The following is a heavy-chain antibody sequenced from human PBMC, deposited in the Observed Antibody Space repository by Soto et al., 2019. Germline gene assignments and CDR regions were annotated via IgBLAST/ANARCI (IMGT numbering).Heavy chain of an antibody. CDR2: ISSSGLTT. CDR3: ARYGTRGDW. V-gene: IGHV3-48*03. Sequence: GSLRIPCQTPGFNFKKYEIQWVRKAPGKGLEWVSYISSSGLTTYYADFAEGRFTISRDNAKDSLYLHLNSLRVGDTAVYYCARYGTRGDWWGLGTQVTVSS. J-gene: IGHJ5*01. D-gene: IGHD3-10*01. CDR1: GFNFKKYE.